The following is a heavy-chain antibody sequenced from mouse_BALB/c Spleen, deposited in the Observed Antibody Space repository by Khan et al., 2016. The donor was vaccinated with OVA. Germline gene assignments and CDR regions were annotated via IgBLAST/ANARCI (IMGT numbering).Heavy chain of an antibody. D-gene: IGHD1-1*01. Sequence: EVQLVESGPGLVKPSQSLSLTCTVTGYSITSDYAWNWIRQFPGNKLEWMGYISYSGSTSYNPSLKSRISITRDPSKNQFFLQLTSVTTEDTATYYCARQNYYGYAMDYWGQGTSVTVSS. CDR2: ISYSGST. CDR1: GYSITSDYA. J-gene: IGHJ4*01. CDR3: ARQNYYGYAMDY. V-gene: IGHV3-2*02.